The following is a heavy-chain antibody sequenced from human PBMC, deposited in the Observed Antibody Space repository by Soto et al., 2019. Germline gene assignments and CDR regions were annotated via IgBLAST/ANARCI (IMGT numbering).Heavy chain of an antibody. J-gene: IGHJ4*02. CDR1: GGSISSGYYY. CDR3: ARGDFGDPRTTFYFDY. Sequence: QVQLQESGPGLVKPSQTLSLTCTVSGGSISSGYYYWSWIRQSPGKGLEWIGYIDYSGSTYYNPSLKRRVTISVDTSENQFSLKLSSVTAADTAVYYCARGDFGDPRTTFYFDYWGQGTLVTVSS. V-gene: IGHV4-30-4*01. CDR2: IDYSGST. D-gene: IGHD4-17*01.